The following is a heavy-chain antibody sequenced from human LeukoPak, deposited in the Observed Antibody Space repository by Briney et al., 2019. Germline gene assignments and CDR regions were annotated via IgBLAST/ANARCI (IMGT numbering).Heavy chain of an antibody. J-gene: IGHJ4*02. CDR2: ISSSGSTI. V-gene: IGHV3-11*01. CDR3: ARVGHYDSSGYYYGYYFDY. CDR1: GFTFSDYY. Sequence: GGSLRLSCAASGFTFSDYYMSWIRQAPGKGLEWVSYISSSGSTIYYADSVKGRFTISRDNAKNSLYLQMNSLRAEDTAVYYCARVGHYDSSGYYYGYYFDYWGQGTLVTVSS. D-gene: IGHD3-22*01.